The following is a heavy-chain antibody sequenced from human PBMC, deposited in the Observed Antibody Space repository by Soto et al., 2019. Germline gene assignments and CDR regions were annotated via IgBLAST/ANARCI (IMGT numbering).Heavy chain of an antibody. CDR2: IYYSGST. Sequence: NPSETLSLTCTVSGGSISSGDYYWSWIRQPPGKGLEWIGYIYYSGSTYYNPSLKSRVTVSVDTSKNQFSLKLSSVTAADTAVYYCARAPGYSSSWSWFDPWGQGTLVTVSS. J-gene: IGHJ5*02. CDR3: ARAPGYSSSWSWFDP. CDR1: GGSISSGDYY. V-gene: IGHV4-30-4*01. D-gene: IGHD6-13*01.